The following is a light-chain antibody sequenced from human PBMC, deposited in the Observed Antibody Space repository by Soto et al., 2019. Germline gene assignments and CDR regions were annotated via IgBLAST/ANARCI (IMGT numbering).Light chain of an antibody. CDR2: EAS. CDR1: NSDVGSHNC. Sequence: QSALTQPASVSGSPGQSITISCTGTNSDVGSHNCVSWYQQYPGKAPQLLIYEASKRPSGLSNRFSGSKSGNTASLTISGLQAEDDADYYCCSLTNGATWVFGGGTKVTVL. CDR3: CSLTNGATWV. J-gene: IGLJ3*02. V-gene: IGLV2-23*01.